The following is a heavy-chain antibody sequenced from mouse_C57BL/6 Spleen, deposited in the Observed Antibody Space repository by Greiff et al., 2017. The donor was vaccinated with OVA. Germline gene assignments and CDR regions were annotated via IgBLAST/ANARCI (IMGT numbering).Heavy chain of an antibody. CDR2: ISRGSSTI. J-gene: IGHJ4*01. V-gene: IGHV5-17*01. CDR3: ARTIYGNYDAMDY. D-gene: IGHD2-1*01. Sequence: EVKLVESGGGLVKPGGSLKLSCAASGFTFSDYGMHWVRQAPEKGLEWVAYISRGSSTIYYADTVKGRFPISRDNAKNTLFLQMTSLRSEDTAMYYCARTIYGNYDAMDYWGQGTSVTVSS. CDR1: GFTFSDYG.